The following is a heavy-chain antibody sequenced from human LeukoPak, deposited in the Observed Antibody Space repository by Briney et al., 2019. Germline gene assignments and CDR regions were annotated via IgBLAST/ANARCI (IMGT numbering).Heavy chain of an antibody. V-gene: IGHV1-2*02. D-gene: IGHD6-13*01. CDR3: ARVFMYSTKQGFDY. CDR2: INPNSGGT. J-gene: IGHJ4*02. CDR1: GYTFTGYY. Sequence: ASVKVSCKASGYTFTGYYMHWVRQAPGQGLEWMGWINPNSGGTNYAQKFQGRVTMTRDTSISTACMELSRLRSDDTAVYYCARVFMYSTKQGFDYWGQGTLVTVSS.